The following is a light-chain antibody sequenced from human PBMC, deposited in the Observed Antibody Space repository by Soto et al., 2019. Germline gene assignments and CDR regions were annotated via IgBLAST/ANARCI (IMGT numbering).Light chain of an antibody. CDR2: DAS. CDR1: QSVSSY. CDR3: QQRSNWYT. J-gene: IGKJ2*01. Sequence: EIVLTQSPATLSLSPGERATLSCRASQSVSSYLAWYQQKPVQAPRLLIYDASNRATGIPARFSGSGSGTDFTRTISSLEPEDFAVYYCQQRSNWYTFGQGTKLEI. V-gene: IGKV3-11*01.